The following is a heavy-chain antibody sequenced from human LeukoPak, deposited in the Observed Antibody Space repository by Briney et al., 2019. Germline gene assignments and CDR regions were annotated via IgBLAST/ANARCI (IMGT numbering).Heavy chain of an antibody. CDR2: INHSGST. CDR3: ACYDSSGYSVDY. CDR1: GGSFSGYY. V-gene: IGHV4-34*01. D-gene: IGHD3-22*01. Sequence: SETLSPTCAVYGGSFSGYYWSWIRQPPGKGLEWIGEINHSGSTNYNPSLKSRVTISVDTSKIQFFLKLSSVTAADTAVYYCACYDSSGYSVDYWGQGTLVTVSS. J-gene: IGHJ4*02.